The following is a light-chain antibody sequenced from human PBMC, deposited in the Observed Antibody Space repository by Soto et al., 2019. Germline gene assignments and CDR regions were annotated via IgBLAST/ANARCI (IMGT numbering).Light chain of an antibody. CDR3: CSYGGYFWV. CDR2: DVT. J-gene: IGLJ3*02. CDR1: SSDVGGYDY. Sequence: QSVLTQPRPVSGSPGQSVTISCTGTSSDVGGYDYVSWFQHHPGKVPKLMIYDVTKRPSGVPDRFSASKSGNTASLTISGLQAEDEADYYCCSYGGYFWVFGGGTKLTVL. V-gene: IGLV2-11*01.